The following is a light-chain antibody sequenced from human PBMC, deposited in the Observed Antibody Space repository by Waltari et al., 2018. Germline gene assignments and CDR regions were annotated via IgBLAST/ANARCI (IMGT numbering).Light chain of an antibody. J-gene: IGLJ3*02. V-gene: IGLV8-61*01. CDR3: SLYMGSGIWV. Sequence: QTVVTQEPSLSVSPGGTVTLTCALSSGSISSTSYATWYQQTPGLAPRTLVYKGTSRSSGVPDHFSGSILGNKAALTITGAQADDDSDYYCSLYMGSGIWVFGGGTKLTVL. CDR1: SGSISSTSY. CDR2: KGT.